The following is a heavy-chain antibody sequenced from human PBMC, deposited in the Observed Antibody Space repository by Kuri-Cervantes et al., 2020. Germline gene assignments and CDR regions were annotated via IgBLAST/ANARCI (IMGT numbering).Heavy chain of an antibody. CDR2: ISYDGSNK. V-gene: IGHV3-30-3*01. D-gene: IGHD1-26*01. CDR1: GFTFSSYA. J-gene: IGHJ4*02. CDR3: TTDRVSGSWGY. Sequence: GGSLRLSCAASGFTFSSYAMHWVRQAPGKGLEWVAVISYDGSNKYYADSVKGRFTISRDNSKNTLYLQMNSLKTEDTAVYYCTTDRVSGSWGYWGQGTLVTVSS.